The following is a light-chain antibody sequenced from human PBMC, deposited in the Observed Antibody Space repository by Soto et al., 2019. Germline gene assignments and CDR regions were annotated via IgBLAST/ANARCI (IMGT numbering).Light chain of an antibody. CDR2: GAS. Sequence: EIVMTQSAATLSVSPGERATLSWGASQSVSINLAWFQQKNGQAPRLLIYGASTRATGIPARFSGSGSGTEFNLTISSLQSEDFAVYYCQQCKDWPLTFGGGTKVDIK. V-gene: IGKV3-15*01. CDR3: QQCKDWPLT. J-gene: IGKJ4*01. CDR1: QSVSIN.